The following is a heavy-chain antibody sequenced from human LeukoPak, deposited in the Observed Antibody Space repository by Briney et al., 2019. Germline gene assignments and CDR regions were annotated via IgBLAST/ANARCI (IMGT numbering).Heavy chain of an antibody. Sequence: SETLSLTCTVSGGSISSSSFFWAWIRQHPGKGLEWIGYISYSGNTYHNPSLKSRAAIAVDTPKNQFSLKLSSTTAADTAVYCCASAPVPTPREFAYWGQGTLHPVST. J-gene: IGHJ4*02. CDR1: GGSISSSSFF. D-gene: IGHD4-17*01. CDR3: ASAPVPTPREFAY. CDR2: ISYSGNT. V-gene: IGHV4-31*03.